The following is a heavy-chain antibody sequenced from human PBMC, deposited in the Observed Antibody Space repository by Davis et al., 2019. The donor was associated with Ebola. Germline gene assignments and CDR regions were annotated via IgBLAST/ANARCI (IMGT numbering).Heavy chain of an antibody. CDR2: ISNDGNKE. V-gene: IGHV3-30*19. D-gene: IGHD1-26*01. J-gene: IGHJ6*02. CDR1: GLTFRNSG. Sequence: PGGSLRLSCADSGLTFRNSGMHWVRQAPGKGLEWVAFISNDGNKEYYADSVKGRFTISRDNSKNTLYLQMNNLRTEDTAVYYCATERGWDEVHYYQGLYVWGQGTTVTVSS. CDR3: ATERGWDEVHYYQGLYV.